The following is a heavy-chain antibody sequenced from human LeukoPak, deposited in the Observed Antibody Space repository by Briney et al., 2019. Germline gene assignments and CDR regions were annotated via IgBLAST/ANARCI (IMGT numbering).Heavy chain of an antibody. D-gene: IGHD3-10*01. V-gene: IGHV3-33*08. CDR3: ARDSIPSASGSYYFDN. CDR1: GFTFSTYG. J-gene: IGHJ4*02. Sequence: HPGGSLRLSCAASGFTFSTYGMHWVRQAPGKGLEWVAVIYYDGSNKNYENSVKDRFTISRDNSKNTLYLQMNSLRAEDTAVYYCARDSIPSASGSYYFDNWGRAPWSPSPQ. CDR2: IYYDGSNK.